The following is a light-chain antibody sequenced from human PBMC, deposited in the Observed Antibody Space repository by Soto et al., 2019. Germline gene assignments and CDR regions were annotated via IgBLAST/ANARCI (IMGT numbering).Light chain of an antibody. J-gene: IGKJ5*01. CDR2: AAS. V-gene: IGKV1-9*01. CDR1: EDISSY. Sequence: IPLTQSPSSLAASVGDRVPFTCRASEDISSYLVWYQQKPGAAPKLLIYAASALHSGVPSRFSGSGSGTDFTLTISSLHPEDFAVYFCQQFKNYPITFGQGTRLDI. CDR3: QQFKNYPIT.